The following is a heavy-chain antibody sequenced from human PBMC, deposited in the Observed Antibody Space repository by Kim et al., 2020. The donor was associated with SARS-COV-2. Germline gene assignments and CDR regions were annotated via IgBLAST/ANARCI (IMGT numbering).Heavy chain of an antibody. D-gene: IGHD5-18*01. V-gene: IGHV3-7*01. CDR1: GFTFSSYW. J-gene: IGHJ4*02. CDR3: ARVGSAGIQLFEPYYFDY. Sequence: GGSLRLSCAASGFTFSSYWMSWVRQAPGKGLEWVANIKQDGSEKYYVDSVKGRFTISRDNAKNSLYLQMNSLRAEDTAVYYCARVGSAGIQLFEPYYFDYWGQGTLVTVSS. CDR2: IKQDGSEK.